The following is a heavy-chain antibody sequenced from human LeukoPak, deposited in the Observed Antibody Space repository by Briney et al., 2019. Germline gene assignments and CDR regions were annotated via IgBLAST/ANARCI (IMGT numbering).Heavy chain of an antibody. CDR1: GYSISSGYY. V-gene: IGHV4-38-2*02. Sequence: NPSETLSLTCTVSGYSISSGYYWGWIRQPPGKGLEWMGSIYHSGSTYYNPSLKSRVTISVDTSKNQFSLKLSSVTAADTAVYYCARARIVGATTYAFDIWGQGTMVTVSS. J-gene: IGHJ3*02. CDR3: ARARIVGATTYAFDI. D-gene: IGHD1-26*01. CDR2: IYHSGST.